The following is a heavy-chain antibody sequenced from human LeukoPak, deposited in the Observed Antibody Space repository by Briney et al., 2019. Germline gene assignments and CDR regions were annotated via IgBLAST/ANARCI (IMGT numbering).Heavy chain of an antibody. CDR3: ARGSQQPYY. CDR1: GFTFSSYA. V-gene: IGHV3-23*01. Sequence: GGSLRLSCAASGFTFSSYAMSWVRQAPGKGLEWVSGISGSGDSTYYADSVKGRFTISRANSKNTLYLQMNSLRAEETAVYYCARGSQQPYYWGQGTLVTVSS. J-gene: IGHJ4*02. CDR2: ISGSGDST. D-gene: IGHD6-13*01.